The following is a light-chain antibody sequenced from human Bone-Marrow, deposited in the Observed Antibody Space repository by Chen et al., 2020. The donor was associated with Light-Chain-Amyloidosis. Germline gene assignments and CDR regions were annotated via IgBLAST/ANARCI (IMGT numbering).Light chain of an antibody. Sequence: DIQMTQSPSSLLASVRDRVTITCRASQGISSSLAWYQQKSGKAPKLLVFGASTLESGVPSRFNGSGSGTVYTLTISSLQPEDFATYFCQQYYGTPRTFGQGTKVEIK. CDR3: QQYYGTPRT. CDR2: GAS. V-gene: IGKV1-NL1*01. CDR1: QGISSS. J-gene: IGKJ1*01.